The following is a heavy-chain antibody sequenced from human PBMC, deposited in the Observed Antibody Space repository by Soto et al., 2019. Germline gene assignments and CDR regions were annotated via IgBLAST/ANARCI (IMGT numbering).Heavy chain of an antibody. CDR3: ASLYGSGSYFGYYYGMDV. D-gene: IGHD3-10*01. J-gene: IGHJ6*02. CDR1: GFTFSDYY. CDR2: ISSSGSTI. V-gene: IGHV3-11*01. Sequence: QVQLVESGGGLVKPGGSLRLSCAASGFTFSDYYMSSIRQAPGKGLEWVSYISSSGSTIYYADSVKGRFTISRDNAKNSLYLQMNSLRAEDAAVYYCASLYGSGSYFGYYYGMDVWGQGTTVTVSS.